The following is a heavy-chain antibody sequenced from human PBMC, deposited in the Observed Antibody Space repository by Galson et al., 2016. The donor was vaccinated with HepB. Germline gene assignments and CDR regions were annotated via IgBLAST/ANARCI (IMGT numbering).Heavy chain of an antibody. V-gene: IGHV3-9*01. CDR2: ISWNSGSI. Sequence: SLRLSCAASGFTLDHYAMHWVRQAPGKGLEWVSGISWNSGSIGYADSVKGRFTISRDNAKNSLYLQMNSLRAGDTALYYCAKDSGAYYYDSRGYRRNAFGIWGQGTMVTVSS. D-gene: IGHD3-22*01. CDR1: GFTLDHYA. J-gene: IGHJ3*02. CDR3: AKDSGAYYYDSRGYRRNAFGI.